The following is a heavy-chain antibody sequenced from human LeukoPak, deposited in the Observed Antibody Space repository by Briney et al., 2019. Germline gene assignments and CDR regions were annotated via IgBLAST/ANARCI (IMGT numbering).Heavy chain of an antibody. CDR2: ISYDGSNK. J-gene: IGHJ4*02. V-gene: IGHV3-30*01. CDR3: ARGGYCSSTSCFAQARRYYFDY. Sequence: GGSLRLSCAASGFTFSSYAMHWVRQAPGKGLEWVAVISYDGSNKYYADSVKGRFTISRDNSKNTLYLQMNSLRAEDTAVYYCARGGYCSSTSCFAQARRYYFDYWGQGTLVTVSS. D-gene: IGHD2-2*01. CDR1: GFTFSSYA.